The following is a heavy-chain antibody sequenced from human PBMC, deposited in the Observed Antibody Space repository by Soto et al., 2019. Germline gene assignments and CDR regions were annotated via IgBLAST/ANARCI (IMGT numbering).Heavy chain of an antibody. Sequence: QSGGSLRLSCAVSGFTFSSYAMSWVRQAPGKGLEWVSAISGGGGSTYYADSVKGRFTTSRDNSKNTLYLQMNSLRAEDTAVYYCAKAYDYYDTSGYIYWGQGTLVTVSS. D-gene: IGHD3-22*01. CDR3: AKAYDYYDTSGYIY. V-gene: IGHV3-23*01. CDR1: GFTFSSYA. J-gene: IGHJ4*02. CDR2: ISGGGGST.